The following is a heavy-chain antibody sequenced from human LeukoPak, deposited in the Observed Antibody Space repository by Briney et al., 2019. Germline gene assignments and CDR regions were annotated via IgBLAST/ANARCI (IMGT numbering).Heavy chain of an antibody. Sequence: PSETLFLTCTVSGGSISSGGYYWSWIRQPPGEGLEWIGYIYYSGSTYYHPSLKSRVTISLDTSKNQFSLKLSSVTAADTAVYYCARVTTVTTSSHFDYWGQGTLVTVSS. V-gene: IGHV4-30-4*01. CDR3: ARVTTVTTSSHFDY. CDR1: GGSISSGGYY. J-gene: IGHJ4*02. D-gene: IGHD4-17*01. CDR2: IYYSGST.